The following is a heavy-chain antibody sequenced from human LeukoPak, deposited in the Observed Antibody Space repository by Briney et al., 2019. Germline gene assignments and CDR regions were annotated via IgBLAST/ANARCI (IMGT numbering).Heavy chain of an antibody. Sequence: PGGSLRLSCAASGFTFSIYAMHWVRQAPGKGLEYVSAISSNGGSTYYADSVKDRFAISRDNSKNTLYLQMGSLRAEDMAVYYCARGRSGLTDRYFDFWGQGTTVTVSS. CDR1: GFTFSIYA. V-gene: IGHV3-64*02. CDR3: ARGRSGLTDRYFDF. J-gene: IGHJ4*03. CDR2: ISSNGGST. D-gene: IGHD6-19*01.